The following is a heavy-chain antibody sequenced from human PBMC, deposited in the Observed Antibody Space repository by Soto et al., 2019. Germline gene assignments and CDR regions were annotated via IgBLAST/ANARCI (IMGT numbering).Heavy chain of an antibody. CDR1: GFTFSSYA. J-gene: IGHJ6*02. D-gene: IGHD1-1*01. V-gene: IGHV3-23*01. CDR2: ISGSGGST. CDR3: AKVGISRYERRYYGMDV. Sequence: GGSLRLSCAASGFTFSSYAMSWVRQAPGKGLEWVSAISGSGGSTYYADSVKGRFTISRDNSKNTLYLQMNSLRAEDTAVYYGAKVGISRYERRYYGMDVWGQGTTVTVSS.